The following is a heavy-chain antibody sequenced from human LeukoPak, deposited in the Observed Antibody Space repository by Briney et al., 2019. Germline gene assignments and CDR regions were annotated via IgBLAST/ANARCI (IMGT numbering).Heavy chain of an antibody. CDR1: GFTFSSYG. CDR3: AKDPKFDP. V-gene: IGHV3-30*18. CDR2: ISYDGSNK. Sequence: PGGSLRLSCAASGFTFSSYGMHWVRQAPGKGLEWVAVISYDGSNKYYADSVKGRFTISRDNSKNTLYPQMNSLRAEDTAVYYCAKDPKFDPWGQGTLVTVSS. J-gene: IGHJ5*02.